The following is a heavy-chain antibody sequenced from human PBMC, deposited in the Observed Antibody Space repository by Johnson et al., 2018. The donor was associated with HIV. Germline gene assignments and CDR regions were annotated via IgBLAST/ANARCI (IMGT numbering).Heavy chain of an antibody. J-gene: IGHJ3*02. CDR1: GFTFNDYG. CDR2: INWNGAKT. Sequence: VQLVESGGSVVRPGGSLRLSCATSGFTFNDYGMSWVRQVPGKGLEWVSDINWNGAKTAYVDSVKGRFTISRDNSKNTLYLQMNSLRAVDTAVYYCAAGLVGAFDIWGQGTMVTVSS. CDR3: AAGLVGAFDI. V-gene: IGHV3-20*04. D-gene: IGHD6-6*01.